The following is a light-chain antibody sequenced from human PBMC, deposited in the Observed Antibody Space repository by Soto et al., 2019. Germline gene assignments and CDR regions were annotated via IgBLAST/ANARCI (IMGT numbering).Light chain of an antibody. CDR1: QSISSW. CDR3: QQYNSYPWT. Sequence: DIQMTQSPSTLSTSVGDRVTITCRASQSISSWFAWYQQKPGNAPKLLIYDASRLASGVPSRFSGSGSGPEFTITISSLHPDDFATYYCQQYNSYPWTFGQGTRVELK. V-gene: IGKV1-5*01. J-gene: IGKJ1*01. CDR2: DAS.